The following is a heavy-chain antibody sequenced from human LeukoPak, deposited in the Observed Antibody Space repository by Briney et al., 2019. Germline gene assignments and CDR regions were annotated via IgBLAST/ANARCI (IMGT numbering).Heavy chain of an antibody. V-gene: IGHV3-30-3*01. CDR3: ARSDGALCSGYLKTDY. D-gene: IGHD3-3*01. Sequence: GGSLRLSCAASGFTFSSYALQWVRQAPGKGLVWVAVISYDGSNKYYADSVKDRFTISRDTSKNTLYLQMSSLRAEDTAVYYCARSDGALCSGYLKTDYWGQGTLVTVS. J-gene: IGHJ4*02. CDR2: ISYDGSNK. CDR1: GFTFSSYA.